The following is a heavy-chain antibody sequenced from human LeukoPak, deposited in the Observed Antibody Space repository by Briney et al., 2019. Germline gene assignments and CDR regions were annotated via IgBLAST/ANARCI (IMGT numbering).Heavy chain of an antibody. CDR1: GFPFSSHG. CDR2: ISPGGGPT. CDR3: PKDGAWLRFDD. V-gene: IGHV3-23*01. J-gene: IGHJ4*02. Sequence: GGSLRLSCAGSGFPFSSHGMNWVRQAPGKGLEWVSGISPGGGPTYYADSVKGRFTISRDDSKSTLYLQMKNLRAEDTAVYYCPKDGAWLRFDDWGQGILVTVSS. D-gene: IGHD5-12*01.